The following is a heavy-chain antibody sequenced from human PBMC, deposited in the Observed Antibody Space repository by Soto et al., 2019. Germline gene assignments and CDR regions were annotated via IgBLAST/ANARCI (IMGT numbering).Heavy chain of an antibody. D-gene: IGHD2-21*02. J-gene: IGHJ4*02. CDR1: GGSFSDYY. CDR3: ARRPSGDYGVDY. CDR2: ISHSGST. V-gene: IGHV4-34*01. Sequence: QVQLQQWGAGLLKPSETLSLACAVYGGSFSDYYWTWIRQPPGKGLEWIGEISHSGSTNHNPSLNSRLTIPVDTSQNQFSLNLTSVTAADTAVYYSARRPSGDYGVDYWGQGTLVTVSS.